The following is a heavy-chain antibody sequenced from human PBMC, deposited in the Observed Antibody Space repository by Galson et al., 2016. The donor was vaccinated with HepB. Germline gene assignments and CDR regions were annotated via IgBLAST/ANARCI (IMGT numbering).Heavy chain of an antibody. Sequence: SLRLSCAASGFAFSSHWMHWVRQAPGKGLMWVARITSDGTISNYADSVKGRFTISRDNAKYTLYLEMNSLRAEDTAVYNCVRDHSVVPATAYNWFDPWGQGTLVTVSS. V-gene: IGHV3-74*01. CDR3: VRDHSVVPATAYNWFDP. CDR1: GFAFSSHW. J-gene: IGHJ5*02. CDR2: ITSDGTIS. D-gene: IGHD2-21*02.